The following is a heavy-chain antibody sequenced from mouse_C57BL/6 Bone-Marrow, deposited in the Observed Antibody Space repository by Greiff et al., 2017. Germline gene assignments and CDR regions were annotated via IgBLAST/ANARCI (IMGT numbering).Heavy chain of an antibody. V-gene: IGHV1S16*01. CDR2: INPSHGVT. J-gene: IGHJ3*01. CDR1: GYTFTSYW. Sequence: QVQLQQPGAELVKPGASVRLSCKASGYTFTSYWMHWVKLRPGQGFEWIGEINPSHGVTNYNEKFKRKATLTVDKSSSTAYMQLSSLTSEDSAVYYWSIYDYDIGFAYWGQGTLVTVSA. D-gene: IGHD2-4*01. CDR3: SIYDYDIGFAY.